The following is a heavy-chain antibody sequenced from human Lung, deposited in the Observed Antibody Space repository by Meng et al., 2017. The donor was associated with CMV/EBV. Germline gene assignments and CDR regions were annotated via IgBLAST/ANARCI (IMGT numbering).Heavy chain of an antibody. V-gene: IGHV1-18*01. D-gene: IGHD3-16*01. CDR3: ARDAASGKVWGRAPDGWFDP. CDR1: CDTFDNHG. Sequence: ASAXVFCKASCDTFDNHGNAWGRQAPGQGLEGRGWISTYNGNTNFADTVQGRVTMTTDTSTTTSYLQLRSLRADDTAVYYCARDAASGKVWGRAPDGWFDPWGQGTLVTVSS. CDR2: ISTYNGNT. J-gene: IGHJ5*02.